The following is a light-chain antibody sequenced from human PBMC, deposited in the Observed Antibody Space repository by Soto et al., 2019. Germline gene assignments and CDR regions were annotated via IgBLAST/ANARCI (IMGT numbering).Light chain of an antibody. CDR2: EVR. CDR1: SSDIGAYNY. J-gene: IGLJ1*01. V-gene: IGLV2-14*01. CDR3: SSYTTTDILV. Sequence: QSALTQPASVSGSPGQSITISCAGTSSDIGAYNYVSWYQQHPDKAPKLMIYEVRNRPSGVSNRFSGSKSGNTASLTISGLQADDEADYYCSSYTTTDILVFGTGTKLTVL.